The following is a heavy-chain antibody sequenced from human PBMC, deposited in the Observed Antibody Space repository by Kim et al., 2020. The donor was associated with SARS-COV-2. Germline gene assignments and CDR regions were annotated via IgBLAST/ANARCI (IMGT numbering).Heavy chain of an antibody. CDR2: IKYDGSEK. V-gene: IGHV3-7*01. J-gene: IGHJ4*02. D-gene: IGHD5-18*01. CDR3: ARDLGGGYSFGPNY. Sequence: GGSLRLSCAASGFTFSDYWMTWVRQAPGKGLEWVANIKYDGSEKYYVDSVKGRFTISRDSAKNSLYVQMNSLRAEDTAVYYCARDLGGGYSFGPNYWGQGTLVTVPS. CDR1: GFTFSDYW.